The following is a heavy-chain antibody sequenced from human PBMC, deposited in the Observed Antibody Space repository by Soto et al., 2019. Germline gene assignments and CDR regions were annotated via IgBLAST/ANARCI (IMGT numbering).Heavy chain of an antibody. CDR3: ARDSIVLMVDAKCGKCHYFHY. CDR1: GFTFSSYG. J-gene: IGHJ4*02. D-gene: IGHD2-8*01. CDR2: IWYDGSNK. Sequence: QVQLVESGGGVVQPGRSLRLSCAASGFTFSSYGMHWVRQAPGKGLEWVAVIWYDGSNKYYADSVKGRFTISRDNSKNTMYLKMNSLRAEDTVVYYCARDSIVLMVDAKCGKCHYFHYWGQGTLVTVSS. V-gene: IGHV3-33*01.